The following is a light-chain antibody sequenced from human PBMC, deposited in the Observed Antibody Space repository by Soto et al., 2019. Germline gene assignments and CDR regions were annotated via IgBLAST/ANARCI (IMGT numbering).Light chain of an antibody. CDR3: LRTYNAPPT. J-gene: IGKJ1*01. Sequence: DVQMIQSPFSLSASVGDRVTITFVASQSISSWLAWYQQKPGKAPKLLIYDASSLESGVPSRFSGSGSGTDFTPTISSLQPEDVASYYGLRTYNAPPTFGQGTKVDI. CDR1: QSISSW. CDR2: DAS. V-gene: IGKV1-5*01.